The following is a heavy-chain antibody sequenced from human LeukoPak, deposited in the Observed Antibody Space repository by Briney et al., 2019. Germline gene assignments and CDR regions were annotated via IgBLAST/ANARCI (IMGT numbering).Heavy chain of an antibody. CDR1: GYTFTSYG. J-gene: IGHJ4*02. CDR2: ISAYNGNT. V-gene: IGHV1-18*01. CDR3: ARDYISIVVVPAATAPGDY. Sequence: GASVKVSCKASGYTFTSYGISWVRQAPGQGLEWMGWISAYNGNTNYAQKLQGRVTMTTDTSTSTAYMELRSLRSDDTAVYYCARDYISIVVVPAATAPGDYWGQGTLVTVSS. D-gene: IGHD2-2*01.